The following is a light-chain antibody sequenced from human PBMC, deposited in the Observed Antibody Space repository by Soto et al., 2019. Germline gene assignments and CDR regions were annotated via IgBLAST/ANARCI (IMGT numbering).Light chain of an antibody. CDR2: DVS. CDR3: SSYAYSSTVV. V-gene: IGLV2-14*01. J-gene: IGLJ2*01. Sequence: QSALTQPASVSGSPGQSITISCTGTSSDVGGYNYVSWYQQHPGKAPKLMIYDVSNRPSGVSNRFSGSKSGNTASLTISGLQSEAEADYYCSSYAYSSTVVFGGGTQLTVL. CDR1: SSDVGGYNY.